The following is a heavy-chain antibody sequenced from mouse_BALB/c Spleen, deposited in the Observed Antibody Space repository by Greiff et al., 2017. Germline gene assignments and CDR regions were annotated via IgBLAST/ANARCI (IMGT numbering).Heavy chain of an antibody. J-gene: IGHJ3*01. Sequence: DVKLQESGPSLVKPSQTLSLTCSVTGDSITSGYWNWIRQFPGNNLEYMGYISYSGSTYYNPSLKSRISITRDTSKNQYYLQLNSVTTEDTAADYCARDGGYRYEFAYWGQGTLVTVSA. CDR1: GDSITSGY. CDR3: ARDGGYRYEFAY. D-gene: IGHD2-14*01. CDR2: ISYSGST. V-gene: IGHV3-8*02.